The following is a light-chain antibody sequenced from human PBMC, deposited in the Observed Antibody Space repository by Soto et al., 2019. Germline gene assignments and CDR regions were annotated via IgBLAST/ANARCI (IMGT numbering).Light chain of an antibody. CDR1: QNINNC. CDR3: PQYENLLT. Sequence: DIQRTQSPSSLSASLGARVTITCQARQNINNCVNWYQQKPVRAPKLLIYDASNLEAGGPSRFRGSGSETDFTFTSRRLQPEDIATYYCPQYENLLTLGQGTRLEIK. J-gene: IGKJ5*01. V-gene: IGKV1-33*01. CDR2: DAS.